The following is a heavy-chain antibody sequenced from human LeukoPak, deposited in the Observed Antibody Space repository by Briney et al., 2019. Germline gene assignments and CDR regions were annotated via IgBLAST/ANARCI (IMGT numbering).Heavy chain of an antibody. CDR3: AKDGVAVAGTMAYFDY. D-gene: IGHD6-19*01. CDR2: IYSGGST. J-gene: IGHJ4*02. V-gene: IGHV3-66*01. Sequence: GGSLRLSCAASGFTVSSNYMSWVRQAPGKGLEWVSVIYSGGSTYYADSVKGRFTISRDNSKNTLYLQMNSLRAEDTAVYYCAKDGVAVAGTMAYFDYWGQGTLVTVSS. CDR1: GFTVSSNY.